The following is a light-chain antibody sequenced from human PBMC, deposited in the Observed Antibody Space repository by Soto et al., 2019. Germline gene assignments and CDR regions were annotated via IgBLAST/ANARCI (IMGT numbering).Light chain of an antibody. J-gene: IGKJ1*01. CDR2: KTS. V-gene: IGKV1-5*03. Sequence: DIQMTQSPSTLSASVGDRATITCWASQSISSWLAWFQQKPGKAPKLLIYKTSNLESGVPSRFSGSGSGTEFTLTISSLQPDDFATYYCLQYSSYSKTFGQGTKVEIK. CDR1: QSISSW. CDR3: LQYSSYSKT.